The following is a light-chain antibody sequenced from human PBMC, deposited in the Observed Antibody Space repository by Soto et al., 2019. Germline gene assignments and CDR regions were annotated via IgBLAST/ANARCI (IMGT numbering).Light chain of an antibody. CDR3: QSYDSSLSGYV. V-gene: IGLV1-40*01. Sequence: QSVLTQPPSVSGAPGQRVTISCTGSSSNIGAGYDVHWYQQLPGTAPNLLIYGNSNRPSGVPDRFSGSKSGTSASLAITGLQAEDEADYYCQSYDSSLSGYVFGTGTNLTVL. CDR2: GNS. J-gene: IGLJ1*01. CDR1: SSNIGAGYD.